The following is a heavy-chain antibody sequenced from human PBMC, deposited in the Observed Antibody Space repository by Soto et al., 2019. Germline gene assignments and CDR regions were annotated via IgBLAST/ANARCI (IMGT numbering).Heavy chain of an antibody. D-gene: IGHD2-21*02. Sequence: SLRLSCAVSGFIFGRYSMNWVRQAPGKGLEWVSSIGTSGSYIYYTDSVKGRFTISRDNAKNTLYLQMNNLRVEDTAVYYCARGGDPDYWGQGTLVTVS. CDR2: IGTSGSYI. J-gene: IGHJ4*02. CDR1: GFIFGRYS. V-gene: IGHV3-21*01. CDR3: ARGGDPDY.